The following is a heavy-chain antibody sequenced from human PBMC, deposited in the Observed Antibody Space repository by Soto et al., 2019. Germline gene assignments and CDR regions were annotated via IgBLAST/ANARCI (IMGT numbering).Heavy chain of an antibody. D-gene: IGHD2-15*01. J-gene: IGHJ5*02. CDR1: GYTFTSYA. Sequence: ASVKVSCKASGYTFTSYASHWVRQAPGQRLEWMGWINAGNGNTKYSQKFQGRVTITRDTSASTAYMELSSLRSEDTAVYYCARDYHPVRYCSGGSCYWFDPWGQGTLVTVSS. V-gene: IGHV1-3*01. CDR2: INAGNGNT. CDR3: ARDYHPVRYCSGGSCYWFDP.